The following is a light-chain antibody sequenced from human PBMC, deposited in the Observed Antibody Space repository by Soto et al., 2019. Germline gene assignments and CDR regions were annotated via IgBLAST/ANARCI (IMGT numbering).Light chain of an antibody. CDR3: QQYNSYPT. Sequence: DIQMTQSPSTLSASVGDRVTITCRASQSISSWSAWYQQKPGKAPKLLIYDASSLESGVPSRFSGSGSGTEFTLTISSLQPDDFATYYCQQYNSYPTFGQGTKVEIK. CDR2: DAS. J-gene: IGKJ1*01. CDR1: QSISSW. V-gene: IGKV1-5*01.